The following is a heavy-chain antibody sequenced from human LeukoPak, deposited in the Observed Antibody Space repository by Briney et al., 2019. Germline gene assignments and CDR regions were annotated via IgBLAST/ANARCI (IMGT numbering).Heavy chain of an antibody. J-gene: IGHJ1*01. Sequence: PSETLSLTCAVYGGSFSGYYWSWIRQPPGKGLEWIGEINHSGSTNYNPSLKSRVTISVDTSKNQFSLKLSSVTAADTAVYYCARKPDGSGSSKDLPFQHWGQGTLVTVSS. CDR1: GGSFSGYY. V-gene: IGHV4-34*01. CDR2: INHSGST. D-gene: IGHD3-10*01. CDR3: ARKPDGSGSSKDLPFQH.